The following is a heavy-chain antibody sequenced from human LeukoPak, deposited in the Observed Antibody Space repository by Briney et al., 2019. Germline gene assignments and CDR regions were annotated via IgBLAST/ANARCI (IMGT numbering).Heavy chain of an antibody. CDR3: ARVNYGSGSSFDY. Sequence: GGSLRLSCAASGFTFSSYWMSWVRQAPGKGLEWVANIKQDGSEKYYVDSVKGRFTISRDNAKNSLSLQMISLRAEDTAVYYCARVNYGSGSSFDYWGQGTLLTVSS. CDR1: GFTFSSYW. J-gene: IGHJ4*02. V-gene: IGHV3-7*01. CDR2: IKQDGSEK. D-gene: IGHD3-10*01.